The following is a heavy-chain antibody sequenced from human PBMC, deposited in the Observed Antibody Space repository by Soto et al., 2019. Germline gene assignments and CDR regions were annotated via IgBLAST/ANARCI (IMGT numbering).Heavy chain of an antibody. CDR1: GGTFSSYA. J-gene: IGHJ6*02. Sequence: QVQLVQSGAEVKKPGSSVKVSCKASGGTFSSYAISWVRQAPGQGLEWMGGIIPIFGTANYAQKFQGRVTITADESTSTCNMELSSLSSEDTAEYYCASTVRRYYYYGMDVWGQGTTVTVSS. D-gene: IGHD4-4*01. CDR2: IIPIFGTA. CDR3: ASTVRRYYYYGMDV. V-gene: IGHV1-69*12.